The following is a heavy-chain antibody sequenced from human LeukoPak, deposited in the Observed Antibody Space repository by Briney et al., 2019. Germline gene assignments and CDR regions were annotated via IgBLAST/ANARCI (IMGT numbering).Heavy chain of an antibody. CDR3: ARVNFDWLLSDFDY. J-gene: IGHJ4*02. D-gene: IGHD3-9*01. CDR2: INPNSGGT. CDR1: GYTFTGYY. V-gene: IGHV1-2*02. Sequence: ASVKVSCKASGYTFTGYYMHWVRQAPGQGLEWMGWINPNSGGTNYAQKFQGRVTMTRDASISTAYMELSRLRSDDTAMYYCARVNFDWLLSDFDYWGQGTLVTVSS.